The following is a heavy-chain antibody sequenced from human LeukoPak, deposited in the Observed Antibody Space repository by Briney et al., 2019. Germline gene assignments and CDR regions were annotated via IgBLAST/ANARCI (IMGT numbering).Heavy chain of an antibody. J-gene: IGHJ4*02. V-gene: IGHV3-23*01. CDR2: ISGSGGST. CDR3: AKDHGYYDFWSGYYPFDY. CDR1: GFTFSRYS. D-gene: IGHD3-3*01. Sequence: GGSLRLSCAASGFTFSRYSMNWVRQAPGKGLEWVSAISGSGGSTYYADSVKGRFTISRDNSKNTLYLQMNSLRAEDTAVYYCAKDHGYYDFWSGYYPFDYWGQGTLVTVSS.